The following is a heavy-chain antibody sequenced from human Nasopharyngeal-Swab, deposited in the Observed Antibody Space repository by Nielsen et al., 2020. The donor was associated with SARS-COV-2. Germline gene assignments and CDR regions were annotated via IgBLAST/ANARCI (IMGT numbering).Heavy chain of an antibody. V-gene: IGHV1-69*13. CDR2: IIPIFGTA. CDR3: ARSGYSNSDIDY. D-gene: IGHD6-6*01. J-gene: IGHJ4*02. Sequence: SVKVSCKTSGGTFSSYAISWVRQAPGQGLEWMGGIIPIFGTADYAQKFQDRVTITADESTSTAYMELSSLRSEDTAVYYCARSGYSNSDIDYWGQGTLVTVSS. CDR1: GGTFSSYA.